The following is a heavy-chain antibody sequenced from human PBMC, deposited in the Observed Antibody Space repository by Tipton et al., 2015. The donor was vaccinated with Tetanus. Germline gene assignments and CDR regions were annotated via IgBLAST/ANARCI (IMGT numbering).Heavy chain of an antibody. J-gene: IGHJ5*02. Sequence: SLRLSCAASGFTFDDYTMHWVRQAPGKGLEWVSLISWDGGSTYYADSVKGRFTISRDNSKNSLYLQMNSLRTEDTALYYCAKDSSSGYYYGVFDPWGQGTLVTVSS. V-gene: IGHV3-43*01. CDR1: GFTFDDYT. D-gene: IGHD3-22*01. CDR3: AKDSSSGYYYGVFDP. CDR2: ISWDGGST.